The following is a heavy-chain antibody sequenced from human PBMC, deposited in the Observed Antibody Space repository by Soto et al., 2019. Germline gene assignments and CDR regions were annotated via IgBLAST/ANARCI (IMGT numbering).Heavy chain of an antibody. CDR2: IYYSGST. CDR3: ARALVVPAAIIAPGNWFDP. J-gene: IGHJ5*02. V-gene: IGHV4-31*03. D-gene: IGHD2-2*01. Sequence: SETLSLTCTVSGGSISSGGYYWSWIRQHPGKGLEWIGYIYYSGSTYCNPSLKSRVTISVDTSKNQFSLKLSSVTAADTAVYYCARALVVPAAIIAPGNWFDPWGQGTLVTVSS. CDR1: GGSISSGGYY.